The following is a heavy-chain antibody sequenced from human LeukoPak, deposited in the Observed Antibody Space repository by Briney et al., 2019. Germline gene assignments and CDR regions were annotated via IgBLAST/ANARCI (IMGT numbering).Heavy chain of an antibody. Sequence: GGSLRLSCAASGFTFSYYSMTWVRQAPGQRPEWVASISDGGNDAYYADSLKGRFVISRDNARNSLYLQIDRLRVEDTGVYYCASPTGYWGRGTLVTVSS. D-gene: IGHD2-15*01. CDR3: ASPTGY. CDR1: GFTFSYYS. J-gene: IGHJ4*02. V-gene: IGHV3-21*03. CDR2: ISDGGNDA.